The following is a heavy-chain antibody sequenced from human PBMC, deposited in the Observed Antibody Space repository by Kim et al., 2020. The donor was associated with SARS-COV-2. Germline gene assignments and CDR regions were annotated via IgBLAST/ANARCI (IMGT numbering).Heavy chain of an antibody. Sequence: KFQGRVTMTRDTSTSTVYMELSSLRSEDTAVYYCARDPTVRDGYNNCFDYWGQGTLVTVSS. D-gene: IGHD4-4*01. J-gene: IGHJ4*02. V-gene: IGHV1-46*01. CDR3: ARDPTVRDGYNNCFDY.